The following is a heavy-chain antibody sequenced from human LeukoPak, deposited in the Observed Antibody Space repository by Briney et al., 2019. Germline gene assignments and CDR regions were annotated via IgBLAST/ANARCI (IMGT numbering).Heavy chain of an antibody. CDR2: ISYDGSNK. J-gene: IGHJ6*02. V-gene: IGHV3-30*04. D-gene: IGHD3-10*01. CDR1: GFTFSSYA. Sequence: GGSLRLSCAASGFTFSSYAMHWVRQAPGKGLEWVAVISYDGSNKYYADSVKGRFTISRDNSKNTLYLQMNSLRAEDTAVYHCARDPNHLTDYYGSGSYWYYYGMDVWGQGTTVTVSS. CDR3: ARDPNHLTDYYGSGSYWYYYGMDV.